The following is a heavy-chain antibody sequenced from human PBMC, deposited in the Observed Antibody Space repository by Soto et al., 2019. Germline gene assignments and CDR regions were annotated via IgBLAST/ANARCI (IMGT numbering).Heavy chain of an antibody. CDR1: GYTFTSYG. D-gene: IGHD3-22*01. CDR3: AGTSRVVFDDAFDI. V-gene: IGHV1-18*01. J-gene: IGHJ3*02. Sequence: GASVKVSCKASGYTFTSYGISWVRQAPGQGLEWMGWISAYNGNTNYAQKLQGRVTMTTDTSTSTAYMELRSLRSDDTAVYYCAGTSRVVFDDAFDIWGQGTMVTVSS. CDR2: ISAYNGNT.